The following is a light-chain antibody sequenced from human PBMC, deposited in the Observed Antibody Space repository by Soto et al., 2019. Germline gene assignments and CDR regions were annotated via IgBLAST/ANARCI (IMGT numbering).Light chain of an antibody. V-gene: IGKV3-11*01. J-gene: IGKJ2*01. CDR1: QSVSSS. CDR3: QQHSDWPRT. CDR2: DAS. Sequence: ETVLTQSPATLSLSPGERATLSCRASQSVSSSLAWYQQKPGQAPRLLIYDASNRATGIPARFSGSGSGTDFTLTISSLEPEDFAVYYCQQHSDWPRTFGQGTKLEIK.